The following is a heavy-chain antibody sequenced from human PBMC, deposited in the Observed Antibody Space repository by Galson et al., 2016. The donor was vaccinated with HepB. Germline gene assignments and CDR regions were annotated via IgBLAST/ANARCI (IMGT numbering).Heavy chain of an antibody. CDR2: ISAYNGNT. V-gene: IGHV1-18*04. D-gene: IGHD3-3*01. CDR3: ARVIRNFDFWSTYYYYMDM. Sequence: SVKVSCKASGYTFTTYGISWVRQAPGQGLEWVGWISAYNGNTNHAQKLQGRVTITTDTSTSTAYMELRSLRSDDTAVYYCARVIRNFDFWSTYYYYMDMWGKGTTVTVSS. CDR1: GYTFTTYG. J-gene: IGHJ6*03.